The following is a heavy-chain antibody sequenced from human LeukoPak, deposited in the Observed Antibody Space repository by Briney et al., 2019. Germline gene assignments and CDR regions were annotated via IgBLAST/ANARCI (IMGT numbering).Heavy chain of an antibody. Sequence: GGSLRLSCAASGFTFSNYGMHWVRQAPGKGLEWVAFIRYDGSNKYYADSVKGRFTISRDNSKNTLYLQMNSLRAEDTAVYYCAKVERGDSSSWRTYYCYYMDVWGKGTTVTISS. CDR2: IRYDGSNK. CDR1: GFTFSNYG. CDR3: AKVERGDSSSWRTYYCYYMDV. V-gene: IGHV3-30*02. J-gene: IGHJ6*03. D-gene: IGHD6-13*01.